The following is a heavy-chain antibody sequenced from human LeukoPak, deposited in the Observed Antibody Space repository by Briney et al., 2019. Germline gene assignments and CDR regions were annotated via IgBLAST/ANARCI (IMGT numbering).Heavy chain of an antibody. CDR3: ARVSLGYCSSASCYSVGRYHYYMDV. V-gene: IGHV3-7*01. CDR1: GFTFSTYW. J-gene: IGHJ6*03. CDR2: IKEDGSEK. D-gene: IGHD2-2*02. Sequence: GGSLRLSCAASGFTFSTYWMTWVRQAPGKGVEWVANIKEDGSEKYYVDSVKGRFTISRDNAKNSLYLQMNSLRAEDTAVHYCARVSLGYCSSASCYSVGRYHYYMDVWGRGTTVTVSS.